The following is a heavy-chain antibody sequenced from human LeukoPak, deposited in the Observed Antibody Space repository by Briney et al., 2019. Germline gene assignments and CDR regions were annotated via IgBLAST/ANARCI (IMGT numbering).Heavy chain of an antibody. J-gene: IGHJ4*02. CDR3: ARGDPYYYDSSGYIF. CDR2: ISYDGSNK. V-gene: IGHV3-30-3*01. Sequence: GGSLRLSCAASGFTFSSYAMHWVRQAPGKGLEWVAVISYDGSNKYYADSVKGRFTISRDNSKNTLYLQMNSLRAEDTAVFYCARGDPYYYDSSGYIFWGQGTLVTVSS. CDR1: GFTFSSYA. D-gene: IGHD3-22*01.